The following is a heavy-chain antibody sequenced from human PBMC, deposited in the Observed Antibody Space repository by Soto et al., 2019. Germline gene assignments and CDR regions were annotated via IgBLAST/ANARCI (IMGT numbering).Heavy chain of an antibody. CDR3: ASTKYSSSSVRYYFDY. V-gene: IGHV4-59*08. CDR1: GGSINNHY. J-gene: IGHJ4*02. CDR2: IYYTGST. Sequence: SETLSLTCTVSGGSINNHYWSWIRQPPGKGLEWIGYIYYTGSTNYNPALKSRVTISVDTSKNQFSLKLSSVTAADTAMYYSASTKYSSSSVRYYFDYWGQGTLVTVSS. D-gene: IGHD6-6*01.